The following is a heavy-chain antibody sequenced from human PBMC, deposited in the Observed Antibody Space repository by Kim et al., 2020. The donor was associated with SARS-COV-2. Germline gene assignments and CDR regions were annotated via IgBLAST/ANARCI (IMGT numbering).Heavy chain of an antibody. CDR3: ARGCGSGWFNDLDV. D-gene: IGHD6-19*01. CDR1: GYTFTNYG. V-gene: IGHV1-18*01. Sequence: ASVKVSCKASGYTFTNYGLNWVRQAPGQGLEWMGWINDYNGNTNYPQKFQGRVTMTTDTSTSTYYMELRCLRSDDTAVYYCARGCGSGWFNDLDVWGQGTTVTVSS. J-gene: IGHJ6*02. CDR2: INDYNGNT.